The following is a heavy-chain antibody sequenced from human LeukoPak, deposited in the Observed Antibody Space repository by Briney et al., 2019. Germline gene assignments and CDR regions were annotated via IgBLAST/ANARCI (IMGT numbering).Heavy chain of an antibody. CDR2: IIPIFGTA. CDR3: ARIGDGYNLGY. D-gene: IGHD5-24*01. CDR1: GYTFTSYY. V-gene: IGHV1-69*13. Sequence: ASVKVSCKASGYTFTSYYMHWVRQATGQGLEWMGGIIPIFGTANYAQKFQGRVTITADESTSTAYMELSSLRSEDTAVYYCARIGDGYNLGYWGQGTLVTVSS. J-gene: IGHJ4*02.